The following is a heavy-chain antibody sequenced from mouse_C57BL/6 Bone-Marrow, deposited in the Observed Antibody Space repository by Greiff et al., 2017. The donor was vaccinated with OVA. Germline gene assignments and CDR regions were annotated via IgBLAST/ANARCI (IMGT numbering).Heavy chain of an antibody. Sequence: EVMLVESGGGLVKPGGSLKLSCAASGFTFSSYAMSWVRQTPEKRLEWVATISDGGSYTYYPDNVKGRFTISRDNAKNNLYLQMSHLKSEDTAMYYCASYYGSGYWYFDVWGTGTTVTVSS. CDR1: GFTFSSYA. CDR3: ASYYGSGYWYFDV. CDR2: ISDGGSYT. V-gene: IGHV5-4*03. D-gene: IGHD1-1*01. J-gene: IGHJ1*03.